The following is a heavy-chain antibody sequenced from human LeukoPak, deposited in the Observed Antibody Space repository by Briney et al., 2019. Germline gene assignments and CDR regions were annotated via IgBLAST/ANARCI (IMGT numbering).Heavy chain of an antibody. Sequence: GGSLRLSCAASGFTFSSYAMSWVRQAPGKGLEWVAVIWYDGSNKYYADSVKGRFTISRDNSKNTLYLQMNSLRAEDTAVYYCARDEYYDSSGYLLSANAFDIWGQGTMVTVSS. CDR2: IWYDGSNK. CDR1: GFTFSSYA. J-gene: IGHJ3*02. D-gene: IGHD3-22*01. V-gene: IGHV3-33*08. CDR3: ARDEYYDSSGYLLSANAFDI.